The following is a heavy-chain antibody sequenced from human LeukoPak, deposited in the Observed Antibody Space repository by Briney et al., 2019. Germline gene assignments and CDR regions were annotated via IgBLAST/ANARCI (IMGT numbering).Heavy chain of an antibody. Sequence: ASVTVSCTASGYTFTSYYMHWVRQAPGQGLEWMGIINPSGGSTSYAQKFQGRVTMTRDTSTSTVYMELSSLRSEDTAVYYCARDKQQLVVLDYWGQGTLVTVSS. D-gene: IGHD6-6*01. CDR1: GYTFTSYY. V-gene: IGHV1-46*01. CDR2: INPSGGST. J-gene: IGHJ4*02. CDR3: ARDKQQLVVLDY.